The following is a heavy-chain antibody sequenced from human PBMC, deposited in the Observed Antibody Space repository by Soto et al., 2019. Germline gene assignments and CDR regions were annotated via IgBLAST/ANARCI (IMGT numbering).Heavy chain of an antibody. CDR2: INAGNGNT. J-gene: IGHJ4*02. Sequence: ASVRVSCKASGYTFTSYAMHWVRQAPGQRLEWMGWINAGNGNTKYAQKFQGRVTITRDTSTSTAYMELRSLRSDDTAVYYCARVFQAYGGYETFDYWAQGTLVHVSS. D-gene: IGHD5-12*01. V-gene: IGHV1-3*01. CDR3: ARVFQAYGGYETFDY. CDR1: GYTFTSYA.